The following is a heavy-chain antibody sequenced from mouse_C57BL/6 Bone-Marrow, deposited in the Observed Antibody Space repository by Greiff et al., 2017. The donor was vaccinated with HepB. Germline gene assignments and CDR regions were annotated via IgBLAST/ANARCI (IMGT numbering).Heavy chain of an antibody. D-gene: IGHD2-5*01. Sequence: EVMLVESGGGLVQPGGSMKLSCVASGFTFSNYWMNWVRQSPEKGLEWVAQIRLKSDNYATHYAESVKGRFTISRDDSKSSVYLQMNNLRAEDTGIYYCTAYYSNSFAYWGQGTLVTVSA. V-gene: IGHV6-3*01. J-gene: IGHJ3*01. CDR3: TAYYSNSFAY. CDR1: GFTFSNYW. CDR2: IRLKSDNYAT.